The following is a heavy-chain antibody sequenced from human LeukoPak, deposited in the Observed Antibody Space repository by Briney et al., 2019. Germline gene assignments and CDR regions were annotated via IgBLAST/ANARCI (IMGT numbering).Heavy chain of an antibody. CDR2: IYYSGST. Sequence: SPSETLSLTCTVSGGSISSSIYYWGWIRQPPGKGLEWIGSIYYSGSTYYNPSLKSRVTISVDTSKNQFSLKLSSVTAADTAVYYCARRNGVVDYYYYYGMDVWGQGTTVTVSS. D-gene: IGHD3-22*01. J-gene: IGHJ6*02. CDR3: ARRNGVVDYYYYYGMDV. V-gene: IGHV4-39*01. CDR1: GGSISSSIYY.